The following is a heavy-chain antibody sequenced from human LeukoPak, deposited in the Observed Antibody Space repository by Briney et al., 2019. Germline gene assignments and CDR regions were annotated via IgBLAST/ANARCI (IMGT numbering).Heavy chain of an antibody. CDR2: ISAYNGNT. CDR1: GYTFTSYG. V-gene: IGHV1-18*01. CDR3: AREPWYYDILTGSTGVWYFDY. D-gene: IGHD3-9*01. Sequence: ASVKVSCKASGYTFTSYGISWVRQAPGQGLEWMGWISAYNGNTNYAQKLQGRVTMTTDTSTSTACMELRSLRSDDTAVYYCAREPWYYDILTGSTGVWYFDYWGQGTLVTVSS. J-gene: IGHJ4*02.